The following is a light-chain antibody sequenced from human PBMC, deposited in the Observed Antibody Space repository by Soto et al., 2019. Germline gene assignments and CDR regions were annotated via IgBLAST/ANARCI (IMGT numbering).Light chain of an antibody. CDR3: CSYTTSNTRQIV. CDR2: DAT. V-gene: IGLV2-14*01. Sequence: QSALTQPASVSGSPGQSITISCTGTSSDVGGYNYVSWYQQQPGKAPKFMIYDATNRPSGVSNRFSGSKSGNTASLTISGLQAEDEADYYCCSYTTSNTRQIVFGTVTKVTV. J-gene: IGLJ1*01. CDR1: SSDVGGYNY.